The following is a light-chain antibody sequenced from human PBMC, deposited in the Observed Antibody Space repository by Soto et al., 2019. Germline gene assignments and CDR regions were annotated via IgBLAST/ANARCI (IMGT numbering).Light chain of an antibody. J-gene: IGKJ1*01. CDR3: QQRSNWPRGT. CDR1: QSVSSY. V-gene: IGKV3-11*01. CDR2: DAS. Sequence: EIVLTQSPATLSLSPGERATLSCRASQSVSSYLAWYQQKPGQAPRLLIYDASNRATGIPARFSGSGSGTDFTLTISSLEPDDFAVSYCQQRSNWPRGTFGPGTKVEIK.